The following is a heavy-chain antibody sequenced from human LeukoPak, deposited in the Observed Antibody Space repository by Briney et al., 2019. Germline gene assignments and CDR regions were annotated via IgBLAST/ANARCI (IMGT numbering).Heavy chain of an antibody. J-gene: IGHJ4*02. Sequence: GGSLRLSCAASGFTVSSNYMSWVRQAPGKGLEWVSVIYSGGSTYYADSVKGRFTISRDNSKNTLYLQMNSLRAEDTAVYYCARDKRGATAPYFDYWGQGTLVTVSS. CDR2: IYSGGST. D-gene: IGHD1-26*01. V-gene: IGHV3-53*01. CDR1: GFTVSSNY. CDR3: ARDKRGATAPYFDY.